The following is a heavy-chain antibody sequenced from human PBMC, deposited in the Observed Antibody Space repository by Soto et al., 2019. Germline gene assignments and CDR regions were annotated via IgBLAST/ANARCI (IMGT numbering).Heavy chain of an antibody. V-gene: IGHV1-8*01. CDR2: VNPNNGDT. J-gene: IGHJ4*02. D-gene: IGHD3-10*01. CDR3: AKVSRKGSAIDFDY. Sequence: QVQLVQSGAELKKPGASVKVSCKASGYTFSNYDMNWVRQATGQGPEWIGWVNPNNGDTGYAQKFQGRVTLTTDISIAPAYMELTSLRSEDTAIYYCAKVSRKGSAIDFDYWGQGTLITVSS. CDR1: GYTFSNYD.